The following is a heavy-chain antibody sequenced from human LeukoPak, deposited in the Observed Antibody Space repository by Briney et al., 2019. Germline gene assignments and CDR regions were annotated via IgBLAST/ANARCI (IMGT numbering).Heavy chain of an antibody. CDR2: IISIFGTA. Sequence: ASVKVSCKASGGTFSSYAISWVRQAPGQGLEWMGGIISIFGTANYAQKFQGRVTITADESTSTAYMELSSLRSEDTAVYYCARERENYDFWSGYYFYYYYGMDVWGQGTTVTVSS. D-gene: IGHD3-3*01. V-gene: IGHV1-69*13. J-gene: IGHJ6*02. CDR3: ARERENYDFWSGYYFYYYYGMDV. CDR1: GGTFSSYA.